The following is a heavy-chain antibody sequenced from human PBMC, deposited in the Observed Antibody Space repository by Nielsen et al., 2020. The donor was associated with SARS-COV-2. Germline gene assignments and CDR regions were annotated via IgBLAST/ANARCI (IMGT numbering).Heavy chain of an antibody. Sequence: GESLKISCQGSGYSFTSYWIGWVRQMPGKGLEWMGIIYPGDSDTRYSPSFQGQVTISADKSISTAYLQWSSLKASDTAMYYCARTYSSWPRANYYYYGMDVWGQGTTVTVSS. V-gene: IGHV5-51*01. CDR1: GYSFTSYW. D-gene: IGHD6-13*01. J-gene: IGHJ6*02. CDR3: ARTYSSWPRANYYYYGMDV. CDR2: IYPGDSDT.